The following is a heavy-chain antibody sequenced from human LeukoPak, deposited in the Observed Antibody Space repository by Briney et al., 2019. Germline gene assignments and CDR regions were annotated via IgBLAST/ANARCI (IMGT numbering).Heavy chain of an antibody. V-gene: IGHV4-38-2*02. CDR2: IYHSGST. CDR1: GYSLSSGYY. CDR3: AKGGHFDWGGVDY. Sequence: SETLSLTCTVSGYSLSSGYYWGWIRQPPGKGLEWIGSIYHSGSTYYNPSLKSRVTISVDTSKNQFSLKLSSVTAADTAVYYCAKGGHFDWGGVDYWGQGTLVTVSS. J-gene: IGHJ4*02. D-gene: IGHD3-9*01.